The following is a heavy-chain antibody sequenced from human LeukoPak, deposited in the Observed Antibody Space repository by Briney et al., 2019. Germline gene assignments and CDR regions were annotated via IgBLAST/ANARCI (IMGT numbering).Heavy chain of an antibody. CDR1: GFTFSSYS. D-gene: IGHD6-13*01. Sequence: GGSLRLSCAASGFTFSSYSMNWVRQAPGKGLEWVPYISSSSSTIYYADSVKGRFTISRDNAKNSLYLQMNSLRAEDTAVYYCARGEAAAGYYYYGMDVWGQGTTVTVSS. CDR2: ISSSSSTI. V-gene: IGHV3-48*01. CDR3: ARGEAAAGYYYYGMDV. J-gene: IGHJ6*02.